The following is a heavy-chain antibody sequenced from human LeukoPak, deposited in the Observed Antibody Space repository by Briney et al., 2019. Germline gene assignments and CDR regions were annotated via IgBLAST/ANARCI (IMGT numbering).Heavy chain of an antibody. D-gene: IGHD5-18*01. CDR3: AKSQLWYAGPWVFDY. Sequence: PGGPLSLSCAASGFTFSSYGMHWLRQAPGKGLAGVAFIRYDGSNKYYADSVKGRFTISRDNSKNTLYLQMNSLRAEDTAVYYCAKSQLWYAGPWVFDYWGQGTLVTVSS. V-gene: IGHV3-30*02. CDR2: IRYDGSNK. CDR1: GFTFSSYG. J-gene: IGHJ4*02.